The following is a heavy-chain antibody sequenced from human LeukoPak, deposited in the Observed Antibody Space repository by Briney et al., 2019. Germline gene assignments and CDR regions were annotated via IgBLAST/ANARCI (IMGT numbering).Heavy chain of an antibody. V-gene: IGHV1-69*04. CDR1: GGTFSSYA. D-gene: IGHD3-22*01. CDR3: ARVMDYYDSSGYNWYYFDY. J-gene: IGHJ4*02. Sequence: GASVKVSCKASGGTFSSYAISWVRQAPGQGLEWLGRIIPILGVANYAQKFQGRVTITADKSTSTAYMELSSLRSEDTAVYYCARVMDYYDSSGYNWYYFDYWGQGTPVTVSS. CDR2: IIPILGVA.